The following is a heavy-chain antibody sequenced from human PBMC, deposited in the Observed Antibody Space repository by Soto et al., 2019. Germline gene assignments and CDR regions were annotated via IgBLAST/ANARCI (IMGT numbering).Heavy chain of an antibody. J-gene: IGHJ4*02. CDR2: IYYNGST. CDR1: GGSIRSPNYY. CDR3: ARDAPLWFGELSH. Sequence: QVQLQESGPGLVKPSQTLSLTCTVIGGSIRSPNYYWSWIRQHPGKGLEWIGNIYYNGSTNYTPSLKCRAVISLDTSKNHSAWKLTSVTAADTPVYYCARDAPLWFGELSHWAQGTLVTVPS. V-gene: IGHV4-31*03. D-gene: IGHD3-10*01.